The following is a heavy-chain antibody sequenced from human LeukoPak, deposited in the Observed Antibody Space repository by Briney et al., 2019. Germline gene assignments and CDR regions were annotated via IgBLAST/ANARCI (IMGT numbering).Heavy chain of an antibody. Sequence: PSGTLSLTCTVSGGSISSYYWSWVRQPPGKGLEWVGYIYYSGSTNYNPSLNSRVTISVHTSKNQSSLKLSSVPAADTAVYYCARRLRVGARGLDYWGQGTLLTVSS. D-gene: IGHD1-26*01. CDR1: GGSISSYY. V-gene: IGHV4-59*12. J-gene: IGHJ4*02. CDR3: ARRLRVGARGLDY. CDR2: IYYSGST.